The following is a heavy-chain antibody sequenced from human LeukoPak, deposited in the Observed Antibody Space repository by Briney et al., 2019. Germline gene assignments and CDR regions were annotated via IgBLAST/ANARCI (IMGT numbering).Heavy chain of an antibody. Sequence: GGSLRLSCAGSGCIFSNYWMGWVRQAPGKGLESLANIKTDGSEKYYVDSVKGRFSISRDNAKNSLYLQMNSLRAEDTAVYYCVSAVRGSSFAICGQGTKVTVSS. CDR1: GCIFSNYW. D-gene: IGHD3-10*02. CDR2: IKTDGSEK. J-gene: IGHJ3*02. CDR3: VSAVRGSSFAI. V-gene: IGHV3-7*03.